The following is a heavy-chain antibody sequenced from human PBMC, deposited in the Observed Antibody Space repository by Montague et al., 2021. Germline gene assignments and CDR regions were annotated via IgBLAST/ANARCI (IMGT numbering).Heavy chain of an antibody. CDR1: GFTFSAYG. J-gene: IGHJ4*02. D-gene: IGHD6-13*01. V-gene: IGHV3-23*03. Sequence: SRRLSCAASGFTFSAYGMTWARQAPGKGLEWVAVIHYGGAIYADSVKGRFTISRDDSKNMLYLQMNSLRAEDTALYYRVKGRSRLDYWGQGTLVTVSS. CDR2: IHYGGAI. CDR3: VKGRSRLDY.